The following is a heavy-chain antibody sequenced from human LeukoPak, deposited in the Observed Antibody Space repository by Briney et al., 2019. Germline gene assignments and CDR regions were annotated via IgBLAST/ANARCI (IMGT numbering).Heavy chain of an antibody. Sequence: GRPLRLSCAGSGFTFSRFAMHWVRQAPGKGLEWVAGTPYDGRNEYYADSVRGRFTISRDNSKGTLNLQMNSLRTEDTAVYYCARGPGDFDGSDIWGQGTMVTASS. J-gene: IGHJ3*02. CDR2: TPYDGRNE. D-gene: IGHD1-14*01. CDR3: ARGPGDFDGSDI. V-gene: IGHV3-30*04. CDR1: GFTFSRFA.